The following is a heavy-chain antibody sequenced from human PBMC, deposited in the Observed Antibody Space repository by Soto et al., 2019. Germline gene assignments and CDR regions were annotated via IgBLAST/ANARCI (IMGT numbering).Heavy chain of an antibody. D-gene: IGHD4-17*01. V-gene: IGHV3-48*01. CDR2: ISSSSSTI. Sequence: GGSPRLSCAASGFTFSSYSMNWVRQAPGKGLEWVSYISSSSSTIYYADSVKGRFTISRDNAKNSLYLQMNSLRAEDTAVYYCARDTGDYGMDVWGKGTTVTVSS. CDR3: ARDTGDYGMDV. CDR1: GFTFSSYS. J-gene: IGHJ6*04.